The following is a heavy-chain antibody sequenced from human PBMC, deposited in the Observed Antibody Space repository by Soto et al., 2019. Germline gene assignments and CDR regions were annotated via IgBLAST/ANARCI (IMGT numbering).Heavy chain of an antibody. CDR2: ISWNSGNI. J-gene: IGHJ4*02. D-gene: IGHD5-18*01. V-gene: IGHV3-9*01. CDR1: GFTFDDYA. CDR3: VRSKGGYSYGTPFDY. Sequence: EVQLEESGGALVQPGRSLRLSCAASGFTFDDYAMYWVRQVLGKGLEWVSSISWNSGNIGYADSVKGRFTTSRDNAKNSLYLQMNSLRPEDTALYYCVRSKGGYSYGTPFDYWGQGTPVTVSS.